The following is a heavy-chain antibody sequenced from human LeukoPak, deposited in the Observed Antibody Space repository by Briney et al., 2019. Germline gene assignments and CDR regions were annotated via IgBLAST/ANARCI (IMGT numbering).Heavy chain of an antibody. D-gene: IGHD6-13*01. J-gene: IGHJ4*02. CDR1: GGSISSGGYS. CDR2: IYHSGST. V-gene: IGHV4-30-2*01. CDR3: ARARYSSSWACDY. Sequence: PSETLSLTCAVSGGSISSGGYSWSWIRQPPGKGLEWIGYIYHSGSTYYNPSLKSRVTISVDTSKNQFSLKLSSVTAADTAVYYCARARYSSSWACDYWGQGTLVTVSS.